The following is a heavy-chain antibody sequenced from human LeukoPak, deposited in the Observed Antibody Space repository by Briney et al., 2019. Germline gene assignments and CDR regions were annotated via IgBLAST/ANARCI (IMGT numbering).Heavy chain of an antibody. Sequence: GASAKVSCKASGYTFTSYGISWVRQAPGQGLEWMGWISAYNGNTNYAQKLQGRVTMTTDTSTSTAYMELRSLRSDDTAVYYCARDSPPLWFGELLFDYWGQGTLVTVSS. CDR3: ARDSPPLWFGELLFDY. CDR2: ISAYNGNT. V-gene: IGHV1-18*01. D-gene: IGHD3-10*01. J-gene: IGHJ4*02. CDR1: GYTFTSYG.